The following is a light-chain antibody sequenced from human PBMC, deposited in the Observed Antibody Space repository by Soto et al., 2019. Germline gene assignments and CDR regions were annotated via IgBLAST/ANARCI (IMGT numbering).Light chain of an antibody. J-gene: IGKJ3*01. CDR2: WAS. CDR3: QQYYITPLT. V-gene: IGKV4-1*01. CDR1: QSDLYSSNNKNY. Sequence: DIVMTQSPDSLAVSLGETATINCKSSQSDLYSSNNKNYLAWYQQKPGQPPKLLIYWASTRESGVPDRFSGSGSGTDFTLTISSLQAEDVAVYYCQQYYITPLTFGPGTKVDIK.